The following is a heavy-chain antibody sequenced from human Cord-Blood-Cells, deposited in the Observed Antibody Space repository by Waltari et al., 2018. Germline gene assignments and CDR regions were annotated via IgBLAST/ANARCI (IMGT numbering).Heavy chain of an antibody. CDR3: AKEGRTTVTTRGAFDY. D-gene: IGHD4-17*01. CDR2: ISGSGGST. V-gene: IGHV3-23*01. J-gene: IGHJ4*02. Sequence: EVQLLESGGGLVQPGGSLRLSCAASGFTFSSYAMSWVRQAPGKGLEWVSAISGSGGSTYYAASVKGRFTISRDNSKNTLYLQMNSLRAEDTAVYYCAKEGRTTVTTRGAFDYWGQGTLVTVSS. CDR1: GFTFSSYA.